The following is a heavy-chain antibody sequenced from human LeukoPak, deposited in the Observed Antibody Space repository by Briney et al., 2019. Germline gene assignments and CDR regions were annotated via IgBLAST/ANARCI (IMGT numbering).Heavy chain of an antibody. Sequence: AASVKVSCKASGYTFTGYYMHWVRQAPGQGLEWMGWINPNSGGTNYAQKFQGRVTMTRDTSISTAYMELSRLRSDDTAVYYCARGYCSSTSCYEFDYWGQGTLVTVSS. CDR2: INPNSGGT. J-gene: IGHJ4*02. V-gene: IGHV1-2*02. D-gene: IGHD2-2*01. CDR3: ARGYCSSTSCYEFDY. CDR1: GYTFTGYY.